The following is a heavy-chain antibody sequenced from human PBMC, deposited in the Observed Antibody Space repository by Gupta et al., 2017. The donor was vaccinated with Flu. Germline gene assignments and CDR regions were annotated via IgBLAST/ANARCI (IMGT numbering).Heavy chain of an antibody. CDR2: ISWNSGNI. J-gene: IGHJ4*02. D-gene: IGHD2-15*01. CDR3: AKDISYSGMVTATFHH. Sequence: WGGEAPGKGVDWVYGISWNSGNITYADSVKGRFNVSSGYARSSLYLQMNSLRSEDTALDYCAKDISYSGMVTATFHHWGQGTLVTGSA. V-gene: IGHV3-9*01.